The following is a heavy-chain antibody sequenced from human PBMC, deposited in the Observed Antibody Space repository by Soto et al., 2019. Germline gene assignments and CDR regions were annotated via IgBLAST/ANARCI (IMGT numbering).Heavy chain of an antibody. CDR1: GFTFSRWW. Sequence: LRLSCAASGFTFSRWWMHWVRQAPGKGLECVANINQDGSEMYYVGSVKGRFTISRDNAKNSLYLQMNSLRAEDTAVYYCVGSGSAGYWGQGTQVTVSS. CDR3: VGSGSAGY. V-gene: IGHV3-7*01. D-gene: IGHD5-12*01. J-gene: IGHJ4*02. CDR2: INQDGSEM.